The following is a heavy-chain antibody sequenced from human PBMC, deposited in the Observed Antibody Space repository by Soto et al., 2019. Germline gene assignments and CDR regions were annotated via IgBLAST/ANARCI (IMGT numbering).Heavy chain of an antibody. D-gene: IGHD3-22*01. J-gene: IGHJ6*02. V-gene: IGHV5-10-1*01. Sequence: PGESLKISCKGSGYSFTSYWISWVRQMPGKGLEWMGRIDHSDSYTNYSPSFQGHVTISADKSISTAYLQWSSLKASDTAMYYCARHGTRDSSGRTSRYYYYGMDVWGQGTTVTVSS. CDR2: IDHSDSYT. CDR3: ARHGTRDSSGRTSRYYYYGMDV. CDR1: GYSFTSYW.